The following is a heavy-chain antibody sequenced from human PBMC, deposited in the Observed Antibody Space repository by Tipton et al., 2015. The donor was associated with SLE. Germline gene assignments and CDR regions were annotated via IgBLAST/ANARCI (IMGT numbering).Heavy chain of an antibody. J-gene: IGHJ6*02. CDR3: AREGDSSANFYYYGVNV. D-gene: IGHD2-21*01. CDR2: IYYSGSTD. Sequence: TLSLTCAVSGGSISSVGYYWSWIRQHPGKGLEWIGCIYYSGSTDYYDPSLESRVSISIDTSKNEFSLKLSSVTAADTAVYYCAREGDSSANFYYYGVNVWGQGTTVTVSS. CDR1: GGSISSVGYY. V-gene: IGHV4-31*11.